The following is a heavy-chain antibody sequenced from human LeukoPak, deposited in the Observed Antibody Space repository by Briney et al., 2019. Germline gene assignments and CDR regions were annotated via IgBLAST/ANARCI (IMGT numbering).Heavy chain of an antibody. Sequence: PGGSLRLSYVASGFTFSSSWMSWVRRAPGKGLEWVANIKQDGTEEYYVDSVRGRFSISKDNAKNSLYLQMNSLRAEDTAVYYCARDPCHGALDYWGQGALVTVSS. CDR1: GFTFSSSW. CDR2: IKQDGTEE. CDR3: ARDPCHGALDY. D-gene: IGHD2-2*01. J-gene: IGHJ4*02. V-gene: IGHV3-7*03.